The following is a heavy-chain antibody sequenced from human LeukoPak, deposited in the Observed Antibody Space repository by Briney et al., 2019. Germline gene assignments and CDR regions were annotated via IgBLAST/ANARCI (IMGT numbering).Heavy chain of an antibody. V-gene: IGHV3-11*01. CDR3: ARGDDWLLSETYYYYGMDV. J-gene: IGHJ6*02. CDR2: ISSSGSTI. Sequence: GGSLRLSCAASGFTFSDYYMSWIRQAPGKGLEWVSYISSSGSTIYYADSVKGRFTISRDNAKNSLYLQMNSLRAEDTAVYYCARGDDWLLSETYYYYGMDVWGQGTTVTVSS. CDR1: GFTFSDYY. D-gene: IGHD3-9*01.